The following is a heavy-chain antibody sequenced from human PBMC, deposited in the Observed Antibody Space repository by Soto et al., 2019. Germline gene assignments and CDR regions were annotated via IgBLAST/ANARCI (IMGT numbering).Heavy chain of an antibody. Sequence: EVQLVESGGGLVQPGGXLXXSCAASGXXFSSYAMHWVRQAPGKGLEYVSAISSNGGSTYYANSVKGRFTISRDNSKNTLYLQMGSLRAEDMAVYYCARGPGYYFDYWGQGTLVTVSS. CDR2: ISSNGGST. V-gene: IGHV3-64*01. J-gene: IGHJ4*02. CDR3: ARGPGYYFDY. CDR1: GXXFSSYA.